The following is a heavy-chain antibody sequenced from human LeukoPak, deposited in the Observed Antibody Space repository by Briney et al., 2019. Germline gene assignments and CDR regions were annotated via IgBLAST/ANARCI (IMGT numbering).Heavy chain of an antibody. CDR2: IIPIFGTA. J-gene: IGHJ5*02. V-gene: IGHV1-69*13. Sequence: VASVKVSCKASGGTFSSYAISWVRQAPGQGLEWMGGIIPIFGTANYAQKFQGRVTITADESTSTAYMELSSLRSEDTAVYYCACSGYGGDDWFDPWGQGTLVTVSS. D-gene: IGHD5-12*01. CDR1: GGTFSSYA. CDR3: ACSGYGGDDWFDP.